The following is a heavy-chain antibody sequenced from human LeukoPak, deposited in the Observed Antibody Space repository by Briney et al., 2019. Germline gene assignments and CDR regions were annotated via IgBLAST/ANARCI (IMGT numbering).Heavy chain of an antibody. CDR3: AREGYSGYAFWFDP. D-gene: IGHD5-12*01. J-gene: IGHJ5*02. Sequence: SQTLSLTCAISGDSVSSNSAAWNWIRQSPSSGLEWLGRTYYRSKWYNDYAVSVKSRITINPDTSKNQFSLQLNSVTPEDTAVYYCAREGYSGYAFWFDPWGQGTLVTVSS. V-gene: IGHV6-1*01. CDR1: GDSVSSNSAA. CDR2: TYYRSKWYN.